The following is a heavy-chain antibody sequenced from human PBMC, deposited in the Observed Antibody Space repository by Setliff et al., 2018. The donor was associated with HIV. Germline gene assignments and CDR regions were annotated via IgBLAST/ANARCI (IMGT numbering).Heavy chain of an antibody. D-gene: IGHD2-8*01. CDR2: INHSGNI. CDR1: GGAFNDYY. J-gene: IGHJ4*02. CDR3: ARGTYYNGGHLPLDS. Sequence: SETLSLTCAVYGGAFNDYYWNWIRQPPGEGLQWIGEINHSGNINYNPSLGSRVTMSVDTSKKQFSLNVTSVTAADTAVYYCARGTYYNGGHLPLDSWGQGALVTVSS. V-gene: IGHV4-34*01.